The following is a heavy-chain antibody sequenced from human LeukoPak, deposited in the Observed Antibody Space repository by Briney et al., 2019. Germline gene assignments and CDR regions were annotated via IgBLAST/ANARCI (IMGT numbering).Heavy chain of an antibody. CDR2: AGTATDT. J-gene: IGHJ4*02. V-gene: IGHV3-23*01. CDR3: AKEGSRRRFDFDS. Sequence: SGGSLRLSCAASGFTFSKYAMSWVRQAPGRGLEWVSAAGTATDTSYADSVKGRFTISRDNSKNTLYLQMNSLGAEDTAVYYCAKEGSRRRFDFDSWGRGTLVAVSS. D-gene: IGHD3-16*01. CDR1: GFTFSKYA.